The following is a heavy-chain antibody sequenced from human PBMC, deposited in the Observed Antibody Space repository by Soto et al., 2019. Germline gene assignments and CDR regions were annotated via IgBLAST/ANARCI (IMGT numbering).Heavy chain of an antibody. J-gene: IGHJ6*02. CDR2: ISYDGILK. CDR3: AKDFKVSGGHYGSLNYYYGMDV. V-gene: IGHV3-30*18. D-gene: IGHD3-10*01. CDR1: GFTFSDFG. Sequence: GASVKVSCAASGFTFSDFGMHWVRQAPGKGLEWVAIISYDGILKYYADSVKGRFTISRDTSKGAVYLQMNSLTPEDTAVYYCAKDFKVSGGHYGSLNYYYGMDVWGQGTTVTVSS.